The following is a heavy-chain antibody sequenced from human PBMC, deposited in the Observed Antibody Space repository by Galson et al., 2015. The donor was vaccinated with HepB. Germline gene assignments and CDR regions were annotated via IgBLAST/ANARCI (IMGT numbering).Heavy chain of an antibody. CDR3: ARHIGGYSYGRFEY. CDR2: ISYSGRT. Sequence: ETLSLTCTISGGSIRHYYWSWIRQSPGQGLEWLGYISYSGRTEYKASLKSRVTMSVDTSANRLSLNLKSVTAADTAVYFCARHIGGYSYGRFEYWGQGNLVIVSS. D-gene: IGHD5-18*01. CDR1: GGSIRHYY. J-gene: IGHJ4*02. V-gene: IGHV4-59*08.